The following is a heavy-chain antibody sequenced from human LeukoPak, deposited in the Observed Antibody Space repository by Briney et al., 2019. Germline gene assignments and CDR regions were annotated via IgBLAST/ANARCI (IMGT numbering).Heavy chain of an antibody. D-gene: IGHD2-2*01. CDR1: GYSISSGYY. J-gene: IGHJ5*02. V-gene: IGHV4-38-2*02. CDR2: IYHSGST. Sequence: SETLSLTCTVSGYSISSGYYWGWIRQPPGKGLEWIGSIYHSGSTYYNPSLKSRVTISVDTSKNQFSLKLSSVTAADTAVYYCAREAGYCRSTSCSNNWFDPWGQGTLVTVSS. CDR3: AREAGYCRSTSCSNNWFDP.